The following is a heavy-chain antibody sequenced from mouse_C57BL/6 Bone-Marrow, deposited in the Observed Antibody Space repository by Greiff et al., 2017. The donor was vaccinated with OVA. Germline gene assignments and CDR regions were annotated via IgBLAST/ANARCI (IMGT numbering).Heavy chain of an antibody. CDR3: TIYGSSYVRYFDV. Sequence: EVMLVESGGGLVQPGGSMKLSCVASGFTFSNYWMNWVRQSPEKGLEWVAQIRLKSDNYATHYAESVKGRFTISRDDSKSSVYLQMNNLRAEDTGIYYCTIYGSSYVRYFDVWGTGTTVTVSS. CDR2: IRLKSDNYAT. D-gene: IGHD1-1*01. CDR1: GFTFSNYW. J-gene: IGHJ1*03. V-gene: IGHV6-3*01.